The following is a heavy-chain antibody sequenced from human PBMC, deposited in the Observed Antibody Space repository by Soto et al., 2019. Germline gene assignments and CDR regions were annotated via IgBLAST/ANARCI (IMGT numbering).Heavy chain of an antibody. CDR3: VRGTNGWRGMDY. V-gene: IGHV3-74*01. CDR1: GFTFSSYP. CDR2: ITEDGSGT. Sequence: GGSLRLSCATSGFTFSSYPIHWVRQAPGKGPVWVSRITEDGSGTTYADSVKGRFTVTRDNAKKTMYLQMSGLGAEDTAVYHCVRGTNGWRGMDYWGQGTLVTVSS. D-gene: IGHD2-8*01. J-gene: IGHJ4*02.